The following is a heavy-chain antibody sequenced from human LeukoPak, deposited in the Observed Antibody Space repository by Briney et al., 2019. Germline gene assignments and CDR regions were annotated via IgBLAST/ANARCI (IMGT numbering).Heavy chain of an antibody. V-gene: IGHV3-23*01. Sequence: GGSLRLSCAASGFTFNTYAMSWVRQAPWERLQWVSGISDSGGNTYYADSVRGRFTISRDNSKNTPYLQMNSLRAEDTAVYYCARHRSSWLIDYWGQGTLVTVSS. D-gene: IGHD6-6*01. CDR1: GFTFNTYA. J-gene: IGHJ4*02. CDR2: ISDSGGNT. CDR3: ARHRSSWLIDY.